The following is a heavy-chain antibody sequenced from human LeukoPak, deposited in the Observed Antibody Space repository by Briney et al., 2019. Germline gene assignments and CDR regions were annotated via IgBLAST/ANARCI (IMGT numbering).Heavy chain of an antibody. CDR1: GFTSSSYS. D-gene: IGHD3-10*01. J-gene: IGHJ3*02. V-gene: IGHV3-48*01. Sequence: GGSLRLSCAASGFTSSSYSMNWVRQAPGKGLEWVSYISSSSSTIYYADSVKGRFTISRDNAKNSLYLQMNSLRAEDTAVYYCARDTEDYYDAFDIWGQGTMVTVSS. CDR2: ISSSSSTI. CDR3: ARDTEDYYDAFDI.